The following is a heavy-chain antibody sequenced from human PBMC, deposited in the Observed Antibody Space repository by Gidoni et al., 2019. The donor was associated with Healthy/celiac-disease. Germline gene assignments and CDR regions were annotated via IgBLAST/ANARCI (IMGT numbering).Heavy chain of an antibody. V-gene: IGHV4-34*01. CDR3: ARGEYSYHDY. Sequence: QVQLQQWGAGLLKPSETLSLTCAVYGGSFSGYYWSWIRQPPGKGLEWIGEINHSGSTNYNPSLKSRVTISVDTSKNQFSLKLSSVTAADTAVYYCARGEYSYHDYWGQGTLVTVSS. CDR1: GGSFSGYY. J-gene: IGHJ4*02. D-gene: IGHD5-18*01. CDR2: INHSGST.